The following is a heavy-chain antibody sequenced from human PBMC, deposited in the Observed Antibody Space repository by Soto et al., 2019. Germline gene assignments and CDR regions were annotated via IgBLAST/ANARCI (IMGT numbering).Heavy chain of an antibody. D-gene: IGHD1-20*01. Sequence: QVQLVQSGPEVKKHGASVKLSCKASGYIFTSYTVTWVRQAPGQGLERMGWVSAYTGETQYAQRFHGTVTMTTNTSTSTAYMAMRSLKSDDTSVYYFARGGNWNDVGAFDIWGQGTMVTVSS. J-gene: IGHJ3*02. CDR3: ARGGNWNDVGAFDI. V-gene: IGHV1-18*04. CDR2: VSAYTGET. CDR1: GYIFTSYT.